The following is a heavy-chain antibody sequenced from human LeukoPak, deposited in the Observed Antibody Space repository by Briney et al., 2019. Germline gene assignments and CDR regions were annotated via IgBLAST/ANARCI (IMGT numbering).Heavy chain of an antibody. V-gene: IGHV3-48*03. J-gene: IGHJ4*02. D-gene: IGHD3-22*01. CDR3: ARVLHKRNYDSSVYYGY. Sequence: GGSLRLSCVGSGYTFSDFEMNWVRQAPGKGLEWVAYISGRGSSIYYLDSVKGRFTISRDNAKNSLYLQMNSLRAEDTAVYCCARVLHKRNYDSSVYYGYWGQGTLVAVSS. CDR2: ISGRGSSI. CDR1: GYTFSDFE.